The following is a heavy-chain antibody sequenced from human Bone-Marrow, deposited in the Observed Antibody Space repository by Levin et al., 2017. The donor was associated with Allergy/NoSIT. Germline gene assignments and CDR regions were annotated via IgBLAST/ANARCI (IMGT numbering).Heavy chain of an antibody. CDR1: GGSINNYY. J-gene: IGHJ5*02. D-gene: IGHD3-10*01. V-gene: IGHV4-59*08. CDR3: ARHVLARGDIT. CDR2: MYYSGSA. Sequence: SETLSLTCTVSGGSINNYYCSWIRQPPGKGLEWVGYMYYSGSANYNPSLKSRVTMSADTSKNQFSLNLSSVTAADTAVYYCARHVLARGDITWGQGTLVTVSS.